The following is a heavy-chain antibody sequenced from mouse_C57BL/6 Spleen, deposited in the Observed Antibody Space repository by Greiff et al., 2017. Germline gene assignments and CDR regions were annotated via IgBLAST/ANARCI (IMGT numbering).Heavy chain of an antibody. CDR2: IYPGDGDT. J-gene: IGHJ3*01. CDR1: GYAFSSSW. CDR3: GGVELLLPCAY. V-gene: IGHV1-82*01. D-gene: IGHD2-12*01. Sequence: QVQLQQSGPELVKPGASVKISCKASGYAFSSSWMNWVKQRPGKGLEWIGRIYPGDGDTNYNGKFKGKATLTADKSSSTAYMQLSSLTAEESSVXFCGGVELLLPCAYWGQGTLVTVSA.